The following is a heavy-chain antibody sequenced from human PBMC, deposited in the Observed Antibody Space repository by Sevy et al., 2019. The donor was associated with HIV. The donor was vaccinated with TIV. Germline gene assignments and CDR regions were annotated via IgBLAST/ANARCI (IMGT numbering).Heavy chain of an antibody. V-gene: IGHV3-7*01. Sequence: GGSLRLSCAASGFSFSTYWMNWVRQAPGKGLEWVAGIKHDVTEKYYGDSVKGRFTISRDNAKNSLYLQMNSLRDEDTAVYYCARASVAGWHWGGWSDPWGQGTLVTVSS. D-gene: IGHD6-19*01. CDR1: GFSFSTYW. CDR2: IKHDVTEK. J-gene: IGHJ5*02. CDR3: ARASVAGWHWGGWSDP.